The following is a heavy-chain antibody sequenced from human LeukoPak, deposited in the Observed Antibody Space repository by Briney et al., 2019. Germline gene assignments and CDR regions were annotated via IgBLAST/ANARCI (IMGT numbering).Heavy chain of an antibody. D-gene: IGHD6-6*01. CDR3: ARDLVVAGAFDI. Sequence: GGSLRLSCAASGFTFSSYGMSWVRQAPGKGLEWVSAISGSGGSTYYADSVKGRFTISRDNAKNSLYLQMNSLRAEDTAVYYCARDLVVAGAFDIWGQGTMVTVSS. V-gene: IGHV3-23*01. CDR1: GFTFSSYG. CDR2: ISGSGGST. J-gene: IGHJ3*02.